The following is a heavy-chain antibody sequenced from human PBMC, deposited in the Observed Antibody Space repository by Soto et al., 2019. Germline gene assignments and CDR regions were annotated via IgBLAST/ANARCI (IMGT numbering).Heavy chain of an antibody. CDR2: VYYSGTT. CDR1: GDSIRGSSYY. Sequence: QLQLQESGPGLVKPSETLSLTCTVSGDSIRGSSYYWAWIRQPPGQELEWIGTVYYSGTTYYHPSRKSRVTLSVDPSKNQFSLRLNSVTATDTGTYFCARHGGTTPFDFWGQGIQVAVSS. J-gene: IGHJ4*02. V-gene: IGHV4-39*01. CDR3: ARHGGTTPFDF. D-gene: IGHD1-7*01.